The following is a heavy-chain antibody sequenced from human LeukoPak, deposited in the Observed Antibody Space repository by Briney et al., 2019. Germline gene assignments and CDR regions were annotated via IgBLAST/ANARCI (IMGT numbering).Heavy chain of an antibody. CDR3: AKAPGXDGXYXXXXXXXXDV. J-gene: IGHJ6*01. CDR2: ISGAGGST. Sequence: PGGSLRLSCAASGFTFSSYAMSWVRQAPGMGLEWVSAISGAGGSTHYADSVEGRFTISRDNSKNTVYMQLNNLRAEDTALYYCAKAPGXDGXYXXXXXXXXDVXXXGTTVIVS. CDR1: GFTFSSYA. V-gene: IGHV3-23*01.